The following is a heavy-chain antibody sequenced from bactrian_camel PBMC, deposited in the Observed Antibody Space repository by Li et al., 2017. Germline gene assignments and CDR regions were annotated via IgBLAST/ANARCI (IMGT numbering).Heavy chain of an antibody. CDR2: ISPSGTQS. J-gene: IGHJ6*01. V-gene: IGHV3-2*01. CDR1: GFTFSSFY. Sequence: HVQLVESGGGLVQPGGSLRPSCAASGFTFSSFYMAWFRQAPGKGLEWVSSISPSGTQSNYADSSLKGRFSISRDNTKDTLSLQMNSLKSEDTALYYCATSNFGYWGQGTQVTVS. CDR3: ATSNFGY.